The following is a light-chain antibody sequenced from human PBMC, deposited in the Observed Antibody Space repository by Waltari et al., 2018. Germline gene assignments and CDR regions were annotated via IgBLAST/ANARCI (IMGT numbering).Light chain of an antibody. CDR1: NSAVGTYNL. V-gene: IGLV2-23*01. CDR2: EGN. J-gene: IGLJ3*02. Sequence: QSALIQPASVSGSPGQSITMSCTETNSAVGTYNLVSWYQQHPGKAPKLMIYEGNKRPYGVSYRFSGSKSGNAASLTISGLQAEDEADYYCSSYAGSSSPRVFGGGTKLTVL. CDR3: SSYAGSSSPRV.